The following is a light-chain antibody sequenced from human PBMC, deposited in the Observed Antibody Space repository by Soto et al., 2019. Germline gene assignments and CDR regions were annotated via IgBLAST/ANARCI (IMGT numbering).Light chain of an antibody. CDR2: EVS. Sequence: QSVLTQPRSVSGSPGQSVTISCTGTSSDVGGYNYVSWYQQHPGKAPKLMIYEVSNRPSGVSNRFSGSKSGNTASLTISGLQAEDEADYYCSSYTSSSTPFVFGTGTKVTVL. CDR3: SSYTSSSTPFV. J-gene: IGLJ1*01. V-gene: IGLV2-14*01. CDR1: SSDVGGYNY.